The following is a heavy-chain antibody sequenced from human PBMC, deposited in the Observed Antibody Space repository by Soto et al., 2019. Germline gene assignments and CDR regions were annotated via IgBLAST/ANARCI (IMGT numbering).Heavy chain of an antibody. Sequence: EVQLVESGGGLVRPGGSLRLSCAASGFTFSYYWMHWVRQAPGKGLVWVSRIHSDGSSTTYAVFVKGRFIISRDNARNTVDLQMNSVRVEDTAVYYCARGDRGAFELWGQGTVVTVSS. CDR1: GFTFSYYW. V-gene: IGHV3-74*01. CDR2: IHSDGSST. CDR3: ARGDRGAFEL. J-gene: IGHJ3*01. D-gene: IGHD5-12*01.